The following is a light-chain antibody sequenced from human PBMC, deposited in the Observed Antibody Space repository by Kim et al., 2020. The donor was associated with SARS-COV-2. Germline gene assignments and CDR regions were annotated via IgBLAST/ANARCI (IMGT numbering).Light chain of an antibody. Sequence: SASVGGRVTITCRASQAISSWLAWYQQKPGKAPKVLIYAASSLQSGVPARFSGSGSGTHFTLTISSLQPEDFATYYCQQTNSFPNTFGQGTKLEIK. J-gene: IGKJ2*01. CDR3: QQTNSFPNT. CDR2: AAS. CDR1: QAISSW. V-gene: IGKV1-12*01.